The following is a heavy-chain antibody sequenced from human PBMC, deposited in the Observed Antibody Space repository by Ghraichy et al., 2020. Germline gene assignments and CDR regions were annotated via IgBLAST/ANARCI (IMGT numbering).Heavy chain of an antibody. CDR1: GGSFSGYY. CDR3: ASRGLVGGWFDP. D-gene: IGHD3-3*01. V-gene: IGHV4-34*01. CDR2: INHSGST. J-gene: IGHJ5*02. Sequence: SQTLSLTCAVYGGSFSGYYWSWIRLPPGKGLEWIGEINHSGSTNYNPSLKSRVTISVDTSKNQFSLKLSSVTAADTAVYYCASRGLVGGWFDPWGQGTLVTVSS.